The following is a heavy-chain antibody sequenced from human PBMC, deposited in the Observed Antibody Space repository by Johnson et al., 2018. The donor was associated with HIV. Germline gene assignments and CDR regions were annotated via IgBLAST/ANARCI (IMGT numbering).Heavy chain of an antibody. J-gene: IGHJ3*01. CDR2: ISYDGSNK. Sequence: QVQLVESGGGLVQPGGSLRLSCAASGFTFSSYAMHWVRQAPGKGLEWVAVISYDGSNKYYADSVKGRFTISRDNSKNTLYLQMNSLRAEDTAVYYCATGEDDGVWGQGTMVTVSA. D-gene: IGHD5-24*01. CDR1: GFTFSSYA. CDR3: ATGEDDGV. V-gene: IGHV3-30*04.